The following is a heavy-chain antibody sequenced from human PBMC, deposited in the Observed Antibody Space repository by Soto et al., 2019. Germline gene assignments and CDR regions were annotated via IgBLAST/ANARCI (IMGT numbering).Heavy chain of an antibody. J-gene: IGHJ6*02. Sequence: PSETLSLTCAVSGDSISRGGYSWTWIRQPPGKALEWIGNIYDSGSTSYNPSLKSRVTISVDTSKNQFSLRLTSVTVADTAVYFCARGSSSYYDYGMDVWGQGTTVTVSS. V-gene: IGHV4-30-2*01. CDR2: IYDSGST. CDR3: ARGSSSYYDYGMDV. CDR1: GDSISRGGYS. D-gene: IGHD6-6*01.